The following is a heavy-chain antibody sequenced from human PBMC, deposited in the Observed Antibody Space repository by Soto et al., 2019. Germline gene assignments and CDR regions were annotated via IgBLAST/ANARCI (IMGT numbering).Heavy chain of an antibody. CDR3: AGDGRSSGSGSSVDY. J-gene: IGHJ4*02. V-gene: IGHV3-21*01. Sequence: GGSLRLSCAASGFTFSSYSMNWVRQAPGKGLEWVSSISSSSSYIYYADSVKGRFTISRDNAKNSLFLQMNSLRAEDTAVYYCAGDGRSSGSGSSVDYWGQGTLVTVSS. CDR2: ISSSSSYI. CDR1: GFTFSSYS. D-gene: IGHD3-10*01.